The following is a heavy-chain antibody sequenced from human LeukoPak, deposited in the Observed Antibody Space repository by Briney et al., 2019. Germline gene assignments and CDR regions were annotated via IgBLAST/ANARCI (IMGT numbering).Heavy chain of an antibody. J-gene: IGHJ5*02. D-gene: IGHD2-2*01. CDR2: IYYSGST. CDR1: GGSISSYY. CDR3: AREGSDIVVVPAATENWFDP. Sequence: SETLSLTCTVSGGSISSYYWSWIRQPPGKGLEWIGYIYYSGSTNYNPSLKSRVTISVDTSKNQFSLKLSSVTAEDTAVYYCAREGSDIVVVPAATENWFDPWGQGTLVTVSS. V-gene: IGHV4-59*01.